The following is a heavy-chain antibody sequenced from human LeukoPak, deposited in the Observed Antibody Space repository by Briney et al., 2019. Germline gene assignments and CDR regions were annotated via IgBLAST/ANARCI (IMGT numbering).Heavy chain of an antibody. CDR2: IYSVGTT. CDR3: ARGGKGSGWYRGYYDSTDL. V-gene: IGHV3-66*01. Sequence: PGGSLRLSCAASDFSVGSNYMTWVRQAPGKGLEWVSFIYSVGTTFYADSVKGRFTISRDNAKNSLYLQMNSLRAEDTAVYYCARGGKGSGWYRGYYDSTDLWGRGTLVTVSS. CDR1: DFSVGSNY. J-gene: IGHJ2*01. D-gene: IGHD6-19*01.